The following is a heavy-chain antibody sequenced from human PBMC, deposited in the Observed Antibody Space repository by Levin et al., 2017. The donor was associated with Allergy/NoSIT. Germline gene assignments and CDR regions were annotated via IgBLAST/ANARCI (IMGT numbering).Heavy chain of an antibody. V-gene: IGHV3-30-3*01. CDR3: ARFPLAEQQLVPFDY. CDR1: GFTFSSYA. CDR2: ISYDGSNK. D-gene: IGHD6-13*01. J-gene: IGHJ4*02. Sequence: GGSLRLSCAASGFTFSSYAMHWVRQAPGKGLEWVAVISYDGSNKYYADSVKGRFTISRDNSKNTLYLQMNSLRAEDTAVYYCARFPLAEQQLVPFDYWGQGTLVTVSS.